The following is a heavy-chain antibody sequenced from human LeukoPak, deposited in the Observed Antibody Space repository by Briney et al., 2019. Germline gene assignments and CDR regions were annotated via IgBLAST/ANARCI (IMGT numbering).Heavy chain of an antibody. V-gene: IGHV3-9*03. CDR1: GFTFDDYA. D-gene: IGHD3-9*01. CDR2: ISWNSGSI. Sequence: GGSLRLSCAASGFTFDDYAMHWVRQAPGKGLEWGSDISWNSGSIGYADSVKGRFTISRDNAKNSLYLQMNSLRAEDMALYYCAKDPYDILTGVDYWGQGTLVTVSS. CDR3: AKDPYDILTGVDY. J-gene: IGHJ4*02.